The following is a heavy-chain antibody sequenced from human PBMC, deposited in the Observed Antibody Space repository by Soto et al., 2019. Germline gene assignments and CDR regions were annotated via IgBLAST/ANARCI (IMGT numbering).Heavy chain of an antibody. CDR2: INAGNGNT. CDR3: ARDYSVSGSYAPWFDP. CDR1: GYTFTSYA. D-gene: IGHD3-10*01. Sequence: ASVKVSCKASGYTFTSYAMHWVRQAPGQRLEWMGWINAGNGNTKYYAESVKGRFTISRDSSKNTVYLQMNSLRVDDTAVYYCARDYSVSGSYAPWFDPWGQGTLVTVSS. J-gene: IGHJ5*02. V-gene: IGHV1-3*01.